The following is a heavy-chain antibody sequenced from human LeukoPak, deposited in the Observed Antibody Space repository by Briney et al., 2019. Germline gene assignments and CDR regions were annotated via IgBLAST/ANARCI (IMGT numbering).Heavy chain of an antibody. D-gene: IGHD6-13*01. V-gene: IGHV4-39*07. CDR1: GGSISSSSYY. CDR2: IYYSGST. CDR3: ARAIAAAGTNYYYGMDV. J-gene: IGHJ6*02. Sequence: SETLSLTCTVSGGSISSSSYYWGWIRQPPGKGLEWIGSIYYSGSTYYNPSLKSRVTISVDTSKNQFSLKLSSVTAADTAVYYCARAIAAAGTNYYYGMDVWGQGTTVTVSS.